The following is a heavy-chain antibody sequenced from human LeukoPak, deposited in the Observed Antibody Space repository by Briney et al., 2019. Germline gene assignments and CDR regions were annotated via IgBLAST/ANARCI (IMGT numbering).Heavy chain of an antibody. CDR2: IKQEGSDK. V-gene: IGHV3-7*01. J-gene: IGHJ4*02. CDR1: GFPLSAYW. Sequence: GGSLRLSCAASGFPLSAYWISWVRQAPGKGLEWVANIKQEGSDKYYVDSVKGRFTISRDNAKNSLYLQMNSMRAEDTAVYYCARKTVVGSYFDYWGQGTPVTVSS. CDR3: ARKTVVGSYFDY. D-gene: IGHD4-23*01.